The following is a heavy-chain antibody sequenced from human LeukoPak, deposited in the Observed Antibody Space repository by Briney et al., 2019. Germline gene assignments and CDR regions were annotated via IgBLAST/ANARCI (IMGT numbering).Heavy chain of an antibody. D-gene: IGHD1-26*01. J-gene: IGHJ4*02. CDR3: AKSIVPFDY. Sequence: QPGGSLRLSCAASGFTFSSYAMSWVRQAPGKGLEWVSAIGGSGGSTYYADSVKGRSTISRDNSKNTLYLQMNSLRVEDTAVYYCAKSIVPFDYWGQGTLVTVSS. CDR2: IGGSGGST. CDR1: GFTFSSYA. V-gene: IGHV3-23*01.